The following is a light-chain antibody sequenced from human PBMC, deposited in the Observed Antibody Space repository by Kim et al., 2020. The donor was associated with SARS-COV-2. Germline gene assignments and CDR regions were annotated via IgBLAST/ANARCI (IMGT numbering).Light chain of an antibody. J-gene: IGLJ1*01. CDR2: KNN. CDR3: AVCDDSLSESL. V-gene: IGLV1-47*01. Sequence: QSVVTQPPSASGTPGQRVTISCSGSSSNIGKDYVSWYQQLPATAPKLLIYKNNHRPSGVPDRFSGSKSGTSASLAISGLQSEDEADYYCAVCDDSLSESLFGTGTKVTVL. CDR1: SSNIGKDY.